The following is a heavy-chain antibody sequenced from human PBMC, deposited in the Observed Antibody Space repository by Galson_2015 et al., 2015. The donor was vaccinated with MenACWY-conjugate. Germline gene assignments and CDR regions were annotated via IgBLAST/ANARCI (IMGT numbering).Heavy chain of an antibody. V-gene: IGHV1-3*01. Sequence: VKVSCKASGYTFTSYGMHWVRQAPGQRLEWMGWINAGNGNTKYAQKFQGRVTMTRDTSASTAYMELSSLTSEDTAVYYCARNPKVTMLRGAGWFDPWGQGTLVIVSS. CDR1: GYTFTSYG. D-gene: IGHD3-10*01. CDR2: INAGNGNT. J-gene: IGHJ5*02. CDR3: ARNPKVTMLRGAGWFDP.